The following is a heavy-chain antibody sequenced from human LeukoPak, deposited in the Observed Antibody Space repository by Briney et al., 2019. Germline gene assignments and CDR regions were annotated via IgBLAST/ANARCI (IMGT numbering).Heavy chain of an antibody. Sequence: GESLKISCKGSGYSFTSYWIGWVRQMPGKGLEWMGIIYPGDSDTRYSPSFQGQVTISADKSISTAYLQWSSLKASDTAMYYCARPPSVVPAATGAFDIWGQGTMVTVSS. CDR2: IYPGDSDT. CDR3: ARPPSVVPAATGAFDI. J-gene: IGHJ3*02. CDR1: GYSFTSYW. D-gene: IGHD2-2*01. V-gene: IGHV5-51*01.